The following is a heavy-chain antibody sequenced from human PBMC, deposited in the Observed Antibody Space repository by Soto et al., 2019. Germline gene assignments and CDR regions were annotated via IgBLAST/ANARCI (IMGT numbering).Heavy chain of an antibody. CDR3: SRAVGGFTYGYPDY. CDR2: IDWADDK. D-gene: IGHD5-18*01. Sequence: SGPTLVNPTPTLTLTCTFPGFSLSTTGMWVSWIRQPPGKALEWLALIDWADDKYYSTSLKTRLTISKDTSKNQVVLTITSVGPVDTATYFCSRAVGGFTYGYPDYWGQGTRVTVAS. V-gene: IGHV2-70*01. J-gene: IGHJ4*02. CDR1: GFSLSTTGMW.